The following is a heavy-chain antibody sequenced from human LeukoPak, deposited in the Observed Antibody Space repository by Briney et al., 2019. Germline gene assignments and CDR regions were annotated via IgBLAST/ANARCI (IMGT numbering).Heavy chain of an antibody. V-gene: IGHV1-3*01. Sequence: ASVKVSCKASGHTFTSYAMHWVRQAPGQRLEWMGWINAGNGNTKYSQKFQGRVTITRDTSASTAYMELSSLRSEDTAVYYCARGASSSWHRASYYYGMDVWGQGTTVTVSS. CDR1: GHTFTSYA. J-gene: IGHJ6*02. CDR2: INAGNGNT. CDR3: ARGASSSWHRASYYYGMDV. D-gene: IGHD6-13*01.